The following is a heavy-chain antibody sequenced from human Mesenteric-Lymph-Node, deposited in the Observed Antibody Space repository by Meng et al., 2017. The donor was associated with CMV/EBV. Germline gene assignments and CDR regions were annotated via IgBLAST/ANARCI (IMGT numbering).Heavy chain of an antibody. V-gene: IGHV3-23*01. Sequence: FSNYAMSWVRQGTGGGLEWVSAIRSDGGNTYYADSVKGRFTISRDNSKNTLYLHMNNLRAEDTAVYFCAKQSHFTFYFSSGSYVDFWGRGALVTVSS. J-gene: IGHJ4*03. CDR2: IRSDGGNT. D-gene: IGHD3-10*01. CDR3: AKQSHFTFYFSSGSYVDF. CDR1: FSNYA.